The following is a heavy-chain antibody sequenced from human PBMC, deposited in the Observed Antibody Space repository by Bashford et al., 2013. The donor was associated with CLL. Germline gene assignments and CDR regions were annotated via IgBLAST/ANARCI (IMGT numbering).Heavy chain of an antibody. Sequence: SETLSLTCAVSGGSFNSGGYFWSWIRQSPGKGLEWMGYVHHSETTYYNPSLNSRVIISVDWSKNQFSLKLSSVTAADTAVYYCARGRSISTNDYGDHAPTPWFDPWGQGILVTVSS. J-gene: IGHJ5*02. CDR2: VHHSETT. CDR1: GGSFNSGGYF. V-gene: IGHV4-30-2*06. CDR3: ARGRSISTNDYGDHAPTPWFDP. D-gene: IGHD4-17*01.